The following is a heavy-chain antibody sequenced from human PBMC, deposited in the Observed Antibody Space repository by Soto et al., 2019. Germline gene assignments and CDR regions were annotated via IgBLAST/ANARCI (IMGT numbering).Heavy chain of an antibody. CDR3: ARVGFTDYDILTGPEFDY. Sequence: SETLSLTCTVSGGSISSGDYYWSWIRQPPGKGLEWIGYIYYSGSTYYNPSLKSRVTISVDTSKNQFSLKLSSVTAADTAVYYCARVGFTDYDILTGPEFDYWGQGTLVTVSS. CDR2: IYYSGST. J-gene: IGHJ4*02. CDR1: GGSISSGDYY. V-gene: IGHV4-30-4*01. D-gene: IGHD3-9*01.